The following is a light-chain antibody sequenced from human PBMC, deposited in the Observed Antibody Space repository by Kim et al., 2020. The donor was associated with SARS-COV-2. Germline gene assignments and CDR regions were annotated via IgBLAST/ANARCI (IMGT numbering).Light chain of an antibody. CDR3: QQRTDWPLT. Sequence: LTHGERATLSCRTSQSVSSYLAWYQHKPGQAPRLVIYDAYNRATGIPARFSGSGSGTDFTLTISSRGPEDFAVYYCQQRTDWPLTFGGGTKVDIK. J-gene: IGKJ4*01. CDR2: DAY. V-gene: IGKV3-11*01. CDR1: QSVSSY.